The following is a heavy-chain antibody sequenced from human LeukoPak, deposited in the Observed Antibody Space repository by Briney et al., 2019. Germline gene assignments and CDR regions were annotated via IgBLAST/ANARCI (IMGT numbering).Heavy chain of an antibody. Sequence: GASVKVSCKASGYTFTNYYMHWVRQAPGQALEWMGIINSSGGSTGYAQKFQGRFTMTRDTSTTTVYMELSSLRSEDTAVYYCARDREEGYNSHYFDSWGQGTLVIVSS. V-gene: IGHV1-46*01. CDR2: INSSGGST. CDR3: ARDREEGYNSHYFDS. D-gene: IGHD5-24*01. CDR1: GYTFTNYY. J-gene: IGHJ4*02.